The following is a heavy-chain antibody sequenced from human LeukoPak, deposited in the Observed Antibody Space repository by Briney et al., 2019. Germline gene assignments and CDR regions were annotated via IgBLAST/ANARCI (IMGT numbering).Heavy chain of an antibody. J-gene: IGHJ6*04. Sequence: ASVKVSCKASGYTFTSYAMHWVRQAPGQRLEWMGWINAGNGNTKYSQKFQGRVTITRDTSASTAYMELSSLRSEDTAVYYCARARYYGSGSYYVGYYYGMDVWGKGTTVTVSS. V-gene: IGHV1-3*01. CDR1: GYTFTSYA. CDR2: INAGNGNT. CDR3: ARARYYGSGSYYVGYYYGMDV. D-gene: IGHD3-10*01.